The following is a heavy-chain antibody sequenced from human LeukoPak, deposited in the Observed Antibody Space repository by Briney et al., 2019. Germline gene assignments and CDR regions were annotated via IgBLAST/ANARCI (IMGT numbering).Heavy chain of an antibody. D-gene: IGHD6-13*01. V-gene: IGHV5-51*01. CDR2: IYPGDSDT. CDR1: GYSFTTYW. Sequence: PGESLKTSCEGSGYSFTTYWIGWVRQMPGKEREGLRVIYPGDSDTRYSPSFHGQVTIPSDKSIITAYLPWSSLMASDTAVHYFSRRWRGYSSSWYVNFYYYYYMDVWGKGTTVTVSS. J-gene: IGHJ6*03. CDR3: SRRWRGYSSSWYVNFYYYYYMDV.